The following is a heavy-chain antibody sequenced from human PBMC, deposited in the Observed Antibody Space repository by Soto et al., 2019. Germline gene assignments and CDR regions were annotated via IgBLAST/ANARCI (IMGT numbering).Heavy chain of an antibody. CDR2: IYSGGTT. J-gene: IGHJ5*02. D-gene: IGHD3-22*01. V-gene: IGHV3-66*01. CDR1: GFTVSSHY. Sequence: EVQLVESGGGLVQPGGSLRLSCAASGFTVSSHYMSWVRQAPGKGLEWVSVIYSGGTTYYADSVKGRFTISRYNSKNTLYLQMNSLRAEDTAVYYCARNGDSSDYRGWFDPWGQGTLVTVSS. CDR3: ARNGDSSDYRGWFDP.